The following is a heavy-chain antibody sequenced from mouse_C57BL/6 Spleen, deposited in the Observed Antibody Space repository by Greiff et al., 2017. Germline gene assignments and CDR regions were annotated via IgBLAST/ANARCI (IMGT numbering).Heavy chain of an antibody. Sequence: QVQLQQPGAELVRPGSSVKLSCKASGYTFTSYWLHWVKQRPIQGLEWIGNIDPSDSETHYNQKFKDKATLTVDKSSSTAYMQLSSLTSEDSAVYYCARDYYDYVYAMDYWGQGTSVTVSS. CDR1: GYTFTSYW. CDR3: ARDYYDYVYAMDY. CDR2: IDPSDSET. J-gene: IGHJ4*01. V-gene: IGHV1-52*01. D-gene: IGHD2-4*01.